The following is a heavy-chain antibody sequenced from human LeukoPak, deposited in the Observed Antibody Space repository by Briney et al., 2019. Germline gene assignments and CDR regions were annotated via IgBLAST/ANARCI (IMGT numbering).Heavy chain of an antibody. V-gene: IGHV1-2*02. CDR2: MNPHSGGT. D-gene: IGHD2-2*01. Sequence: ASVKVSCTSSGYTLTAYYIHWGRQAPGQGLEWLGWMNPHSGGTNYAQNFRGRVTMTTDTSINTAYMELTGLTPDDTALYYCARAQRTISGMDVWGQGTTVAVSS. CDR1: GYTLTAYY. J-gene: IGHJ6*02. CDR3: ARAQRTISGMDV.